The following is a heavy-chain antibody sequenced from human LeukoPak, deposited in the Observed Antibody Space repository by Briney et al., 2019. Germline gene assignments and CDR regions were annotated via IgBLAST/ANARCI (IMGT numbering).Heavy chain of an antibody. CDR3: ARVFHYYYYYMDV. CDR1: GFTFSSYG. J-gene: IGHJ6*03. Sequence: GGSLRLSCAASGFTFSSYGMHWVRQAPGKGLEWVAVISYDGSNKYYADSVKGRFTISRDNSKNTLYLQMNSLRAEDTAVYYCARVFHYYYYYMDVWGKGTTVTISS. CDR2: ISYDGSNK. V-gene: IGHV3-30*03.